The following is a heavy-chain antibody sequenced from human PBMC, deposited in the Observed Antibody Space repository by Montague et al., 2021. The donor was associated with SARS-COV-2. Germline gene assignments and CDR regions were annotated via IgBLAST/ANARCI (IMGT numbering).Heavy chain of an antibody. CDR1: SLTSRGTQDQ. J-gene: IGHJ5*02. CDR3: ARSTATFGESHNWFAP. V-gene: IGHV4-39*01. D-gene: IGHD3-10*01. Sequence: SETLSLTCRSPSLTSRGTQDQFGWARVSTPVTLPSRMPTSYCETTYYNPSLKSRGTISVDTSKNQFSLRLSSVTATDTSVYYCARSTATFGESHNWFAPWGQGTLVIVSS. CDR2: TSYCETT.